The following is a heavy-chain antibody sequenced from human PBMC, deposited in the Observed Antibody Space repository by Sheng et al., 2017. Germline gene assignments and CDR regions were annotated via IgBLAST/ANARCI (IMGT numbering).Heavy chain of an antibody. Sequence: QLQLQESGPGLVKPSETLSLTCTVSGGSISSSSYYWGWIRQPPGKGLEWIGSIYYSGSTYYNPSLKSRVTISVDTSKNQFSLKLSSVTAADTAVYYCARQGSGYYLSEYFQNWGQGTLVTVSS. V-gene: IGHV4-39*01. CDR2: IYYSGST. J-gene: IGHJ1*01. D-gene: IGHD3-22*01. CDR3: ARQGSGYYLSEYFQN. CDR1: GGSISSSSYY.